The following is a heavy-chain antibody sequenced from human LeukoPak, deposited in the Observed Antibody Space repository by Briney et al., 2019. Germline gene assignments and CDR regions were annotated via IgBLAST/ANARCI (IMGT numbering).Heavy chain of an antibody. D-gene: IGHD2-2*01. V-gene: IGHV1-69-2*01. CDR2: VDPEDGET. Sequence: GASVKVSCKASGYTFTDYYMHWVQQAPGKGLEWMGRVDPEDGETIYAEKFQGRVTITADTSTDTAYMELSSLRSEDTAVYYCALIPVAISEPDYWGQGTLVTVSS. J-gene: IGHJ4*02. CDR3: ALIPVAISEPDY. CDR1: GYTFTDYY.